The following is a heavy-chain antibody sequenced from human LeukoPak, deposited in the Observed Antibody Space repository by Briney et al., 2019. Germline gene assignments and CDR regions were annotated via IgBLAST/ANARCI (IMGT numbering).Heavy chain of an antibody. CDR1: GFTFSSHA. Sequence: GGSLRLSCAASGFTFSSHAMSWVRQAPGKGLEWVSAISGSGGSTYYADSVKGRFTISRDNSKNTLYLQMNSLRAEDTAVYYCAKDLIAVAGMGDAFDIWGQGTMVTVS. J-gene: IGHJ3*02. D-gene: IGHD6-19*01. V-gene: IGHV3-23*01. CDR2: ISGSGGST. CDR3: AKDLIAVAGMGDAFDI.